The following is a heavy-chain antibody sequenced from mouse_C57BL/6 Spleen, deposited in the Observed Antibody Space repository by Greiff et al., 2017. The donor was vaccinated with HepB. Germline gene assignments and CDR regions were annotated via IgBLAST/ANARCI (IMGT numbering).Heavy chain of an antibody. V-gene: IGHV1-26*01. CDR3: AREGDYYGSSYEGLAY. CDR1: GYTFTDYY. CDR2: INPNNGGT. Sequence: EVQLQQSGPELVKPGASVKISCKASGYTFTDYYMNWVKQSHGKSLEWIGDINPNNGGTSYNQKFKGKATLTVDKSSSTAYMELRSLTSEDSAVYYCAREGDYYGSSYEGLAYWGQRTRVTVSA. J-gene: IGHJ3*01. D-gene: IGHD1-1*01.